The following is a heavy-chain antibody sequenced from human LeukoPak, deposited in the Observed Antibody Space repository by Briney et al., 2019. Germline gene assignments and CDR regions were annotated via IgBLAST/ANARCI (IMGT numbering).Heavy chain of an antibody. CDR3: ARDRAASSSYYFDY. D-gene: IGHD2-15*01. Sequence: SETLSLTCTVSGGSISSYYWSWIRQPPGKGLEWIGYIYYSGSTNYNPSLKSRVTISVDTSKNQFSLKLSSVTAADTAVYYCARDRAASSSYYFDYWGQGTLVTVSS. CDR1: GGSISSYY. CDR2: IYYSGST. V-gene: IGHV4-59*01. J-gene: IGHJ4*02.